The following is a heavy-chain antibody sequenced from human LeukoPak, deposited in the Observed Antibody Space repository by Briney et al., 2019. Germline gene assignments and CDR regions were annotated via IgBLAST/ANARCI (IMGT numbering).Heavy chain of an antibody. V-gene: IGHV3-7*01. D-gene: IGHD3/OR15-3a*01. J-gene: IGHJ4*02. CDR2: INGDGSGT. CDR1: GFTFRQHW. Sequence: GGSLRLSCAASGFTFRQHWMIWVRQAPGKGLEWVANINGDGSGTHYLDSVKGRFTVSRDNAKSALYLQMITLRADDTALYYCARDGLPAGADFWGQGTLVTVTS. CDR3: ARDGLPAGADF.